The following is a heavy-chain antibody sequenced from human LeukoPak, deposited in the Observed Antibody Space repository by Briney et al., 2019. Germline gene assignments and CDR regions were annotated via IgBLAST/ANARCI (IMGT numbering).Heavy chain of an antibody. CDR1: GFTFSSYA. D-gene: IGHD5-18*01. CDR2: ISYDGSNK. J-gene: IGHJ6*03. Sequence: GGSLRLSCAASGFTFSSYAMHWVRQAPGKGLEWVAVISYDGSNKYYADSVKGRFTISRDNSKNTLYLQMNSLRAEDTAVYYCARDGDTAMVVYYYYYYMDVWGKGTTVTVSS. CDR3: ARDGDTAMVVYYYYYYMDV. V-gene: IGHV3-30*04.